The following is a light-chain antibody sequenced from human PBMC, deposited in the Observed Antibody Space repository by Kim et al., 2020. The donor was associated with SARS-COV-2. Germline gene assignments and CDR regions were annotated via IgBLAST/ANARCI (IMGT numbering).Light chain of an antibody. V-gene: IGKV3-20*01. CDR3: QQYGSSPR. CDR2: GAS. CDR1: QSVSSNY. Sequence: LSPGERATLSCRARQSVSSNYLAWYQQKPGQTPRLLIYGASSRATGIPDRFSGSGSGTDFTLTISRLEPEDLAVYYCQQYGSSPRFGGGTKVDIK. J-gene: IGKJ4*01.